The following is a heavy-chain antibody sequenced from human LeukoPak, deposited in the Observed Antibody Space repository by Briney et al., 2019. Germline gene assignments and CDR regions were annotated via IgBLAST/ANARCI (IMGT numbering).Heavy chain of an antibody. V-gene: IGHV3-30*04. CDR1: GFTFSSYA. Sequence: GRSLRLSCAASGFTFSSYAMHWVRQAPGKGLEWVAVISYDGSNKYYADSVKGRFTISRDNSKNTLYLQMNSLRAEDTAIYYCARDNSVGDNAWWSDPWGQGTLVTVSS. CDR2: ISYDGSNK. CDR3: ARDNSVGDNAWWSDP. D-gene: IGHD1-26*01. J-gene: IGHJ5*02.